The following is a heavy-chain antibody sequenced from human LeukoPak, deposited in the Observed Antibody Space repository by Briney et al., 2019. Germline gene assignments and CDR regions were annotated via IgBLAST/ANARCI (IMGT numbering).Heavy chain of an antibody. CDR1: GYSFTSYW. D-gene: IGHD5-24*01. Sequence: GASLEISCKGSGYSFTSYWIGWGRQVPGKGLEWMGIIYPGDSDTRYSPSFQGPVTISADNSVSTAYLQWSSLKASDTAMYYCARHDSDGYTYFDYWGQGTLVTVSS. V-gene: IGHV5-51*01. CDR2: IYPGDSDT. CDR3: ARHDSDGYTYFDY. J-gene: IGHJ4*02.